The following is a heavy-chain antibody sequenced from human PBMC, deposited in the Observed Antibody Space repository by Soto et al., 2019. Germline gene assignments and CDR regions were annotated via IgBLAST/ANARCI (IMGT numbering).Heavy chain of an antibody. J-gene: IGHJ2*01. D-gene: IGHD3-10*01. Sequence: QVQLVESGGGVVQPGRSLRLSCAASGFTFSSYAMHWVRQAPGKGLEWVAVISYDGSNKYYADSVKGRFTISRDNSNNTRYRQKNSLRAEDTAVYYCARDPYYYGSGSQFNWYFDLWGRGTLVTVSS. V-gene: IGHV3-30-3*01. CDR1: GFTFSSYA. CDR2: ISYDGSNK. CDR3: ARDPYYYGSGSQFNWYFDL.